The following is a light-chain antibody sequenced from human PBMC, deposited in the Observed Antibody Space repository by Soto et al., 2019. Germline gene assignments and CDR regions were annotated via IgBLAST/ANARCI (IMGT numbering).Light chain of an antibody. CDR3: HQRSNWPPT. CDR1: QSVRSN. Sequence: EILMTQSPGTLSVSPGERASLSCRASQSVRSNLAWYQQKPGQAPKLLIYGASTRAPGIPDRFSGSGSGTDFTLTISSLQPEDFAVYYCHQRSNWPPTFGGGTKVDIK. V-gene: IGKV3D-15*01. CDR2: GAS. J-gene: IGKJ4*01.